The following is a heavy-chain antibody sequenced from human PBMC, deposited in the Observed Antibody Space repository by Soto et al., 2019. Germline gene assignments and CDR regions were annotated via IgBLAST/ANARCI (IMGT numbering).Heavy chain of an antibody. CDR3: SGHGTLTDGMDF. D-gene: IGHD1-26*01. J-gene: IGHJ6*02. V-gene: IGHV3-73*01. CDR1: GFPFRVST. CDR2: IRSKVISYAT. Sequence: PGGSLRLSCAASGFPFRVSTMDWVRQATEKGLEWIGRIRSKVISYATAYAASVKGRFTISRDDSKNTAYLQMYSLKTEDTAVYFCSGHGTLTDGMDFWGQGTTVTVSS.